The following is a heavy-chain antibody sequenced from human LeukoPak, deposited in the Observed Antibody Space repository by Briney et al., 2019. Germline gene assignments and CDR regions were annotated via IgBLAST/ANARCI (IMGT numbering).Heavy chain of an antibody. V-gene: IGHV4-4*09. CDR3: ARQAEFERYFDY. D-gene: IGHD3-10*01. Sequence: SETLSLTCTVSGGSISSYYWSWIRQPPGEGLEWIGYIYTSGSTNYNPSLKSRVTISVDTSKNQFSLKLCSVTAADTAVYYCARQAEFERYFDYWGQGTLVTVSS. CDR2: IYTSGST. J-gene: IGHJ4*02. CDR1: GGSISSYY.